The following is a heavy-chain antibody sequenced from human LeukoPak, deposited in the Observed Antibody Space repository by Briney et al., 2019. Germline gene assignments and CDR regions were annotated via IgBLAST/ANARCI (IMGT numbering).Heavy chain of an antibody. D-gene: IGHD3-10*01. CDR3: ARGGSGYYGSGSYYKS. CDR2: INHSGST. J-gene: IGHJ5*02. V-gene: IGHV4-34*01. CDR1: GVSFSGYY. Sequence: SETLSLTCAVYGVSFSGYYWSWIRQPPGKGLEWIGEINHSGSTNYNPSLKSRVTISVDTSKNQFSLRLSSLTAADTAVYYCARGGSGYYGSGSYYKSWGQGTLVTVSS.